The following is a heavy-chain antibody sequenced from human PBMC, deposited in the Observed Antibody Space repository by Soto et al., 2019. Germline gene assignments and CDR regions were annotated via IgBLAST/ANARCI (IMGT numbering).Heavy chain of an antibody. CDR2: ISSNGVGT. D-gene: IGHD6-6*01. Sequence: EVQLAESGGGLAQPGGSLRLSCAASGFTLSGYAMDWVRQTPGKGLEYVSCISSNGVGTYYANSVQGRFTIPRDNSKNTVYLQMGSLRPEDMAVYYCARRARPDFYYMDDWGKGTTVTVSS. CDR3: ARRARPDFYYMDD. J-gene: IGHJ6*03. CDR1: GFTLSGYA. V-gene: IGHV3-64*01.